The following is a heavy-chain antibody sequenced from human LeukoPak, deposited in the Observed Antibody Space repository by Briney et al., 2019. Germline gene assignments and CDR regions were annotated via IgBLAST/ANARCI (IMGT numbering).Heavy chain of an antibody. J-gene: IGHJ4*02. CDR1: GYSFTYYW. V-gene: IGHV5-51*01. D-gene: IGHD1-1*01. Sequence: RGESLKISCKGSGYSFTYYWIGWVRQIPGKGLEWMGTIYPGDSDTRYRPSFQGQVTISVDKSISTAYLQWSSLKASDTAMYYCARQDGNSKYYFDYWGQGTLVTVSS. CDR2: IYPGDSDT. CDR3: ARQDGNSKYYFDY.